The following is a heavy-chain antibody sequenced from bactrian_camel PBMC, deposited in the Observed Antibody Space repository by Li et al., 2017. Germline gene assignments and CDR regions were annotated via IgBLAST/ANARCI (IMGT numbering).Heavy chain of an antibody. Sequence: HVQLVESGGDSVQYGGSLNLSCLASVDTNEKDWMAWFRRPPGKEREGVANIQLGSGRTFYGDSVNGRFTISRDNAKNTLYLQMDNLQPEDTAVYYCAARPVNTRVCVAGGRYEFGYWGQGTQVTVS. CDR3: AARPVNTRVCVAGGRYEFGY. D-gene: IGHD1*01. CDR2: IQLGSGRT. J-gene: IGHJ4*01. CDR1: VDTNEKDW. V-gene: IGHV3S1*01.